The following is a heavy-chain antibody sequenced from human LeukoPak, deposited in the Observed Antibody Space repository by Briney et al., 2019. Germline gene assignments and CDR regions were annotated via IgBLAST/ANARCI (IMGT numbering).Heavy chain of an antibody. D-gene: IGHD5-24*01. V-gene: IGHV3-7*05. CDR3: AREGREGYNYPALDF. Sequence: GGSLRLSCVASGFSFGSNWMAWVRQAPGKGLEWVANMKHDGIEKYHVDSVKGRFTISRDNTKNSLYLHMSSLRVEDTAVYYCAREGREGYNYPALDFWGQGILVTVSS. J-gene: IGHJ4*02. CDR1: GFSFGSNW. CDR2: MKHDGIEK.